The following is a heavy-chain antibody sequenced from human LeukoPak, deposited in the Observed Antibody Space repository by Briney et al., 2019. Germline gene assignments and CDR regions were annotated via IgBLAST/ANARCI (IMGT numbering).Heavy chain of an antibody. CDR1: GFTFNSYT. CDR2: ISGSGGST. J-gene: IGHJ4*02. CDR3: ARPQWLVQDYFDY. Sequence: GGSLRLSCAASGFTFNSYTMSWVRRAPGKGLEWVSGISGSGGSTYYGDSVRGRFTIPRDNSKNTLYLQMNSLRAEDSAVYYCARPQWLVQDYFDYWGQGTLVTVSS. D-gene: IGHD6-19*01. V-gene: IGHV3-23*01.